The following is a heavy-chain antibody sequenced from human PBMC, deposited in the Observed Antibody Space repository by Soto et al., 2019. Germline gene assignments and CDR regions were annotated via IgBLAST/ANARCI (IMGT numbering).Heavy chain of an antibody. CDR2: ISSTTNYI. CDR1: GFTSTRYS. V-gene: IGHV3-21*06. CDR3: ARESEDLTSNFDY. Sequence: RRLSCAASGFTSTRYSMNWVRQAPGKGLEWVSSISSTTNYIYYGDSMKGRFTISRDNAKNSLYLEMNSLRAEDTAVYYCARESEDLTSNFDYWGQGTLVTVSS. J-gene: IGHJ4*02.